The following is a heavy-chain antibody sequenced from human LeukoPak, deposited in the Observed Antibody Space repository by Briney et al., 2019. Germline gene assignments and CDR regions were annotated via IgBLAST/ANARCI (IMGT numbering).Heavy chain of an antibody. CDR3: ARSWEVLQNFDY. V-gene: IGHV3-21*01. CDR1: GFTFSSYT. J-gene: IGHJ4*02. D-gene: IGHD1-26*01. Sequence: GGSLRLSCAASGFTFSSYTMNWVRQAPGKGLEWVSSISSSSSYIYYVDSVKGRFTISRDNSKNTLFLHMNSLSSEDTAVYYCARSWEVLQNFDYWGQGTLVTVSS. CDR2: ISSSSSYI.